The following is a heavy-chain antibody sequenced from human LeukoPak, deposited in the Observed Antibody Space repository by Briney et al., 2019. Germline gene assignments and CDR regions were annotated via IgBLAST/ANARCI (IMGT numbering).Heavy chain of an antibody. J-gene: IGHJ3*02. D-gene: IGHD2-2*01. Sequence: SETLSLTCTVSGGSISSYYWSWIRQPAGKGLEWIGRIYTSGSTNYNPSLKSRVTISVDKSKNQFSLKLSSVTAADTAVYYCARDGALWDIVVVTAAAPRGAFDIWGQGTMVTVSS. CDR1: GGSISSYY. CDR3: ARDGALWDIVVVTAAAPRGAFDI. V-gene: IGHV4-4*07. CDR2: IYTSGST.